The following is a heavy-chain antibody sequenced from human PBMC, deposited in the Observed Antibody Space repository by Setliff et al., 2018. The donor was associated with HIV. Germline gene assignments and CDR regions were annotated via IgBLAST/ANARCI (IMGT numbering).Heavy chain of an antibody. V-gene: IGHV1-8*03. Sequence: GASVKVSCKASGYSLTNYDINWVRQATGQGLEWMGWMNPKSGKTGYAQKFQGRVTITRNTSISTVYMDLDSLRSDDAAVYYCARGFYDFFYNYYMDVWGKGTTVTVSS. CDR2: MNPKSGKT. CDR3: ARGFYDFFYNYYMDV. J-gene: IGHJ6*03. D-gene: IGHD3-3*01. CDR1: GYSLTNYD.